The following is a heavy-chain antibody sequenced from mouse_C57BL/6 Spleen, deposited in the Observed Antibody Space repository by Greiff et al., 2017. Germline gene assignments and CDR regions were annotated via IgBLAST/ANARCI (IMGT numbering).Heavy chain of an antibody. J-gene: IGHJ4*01. V-gene: IGHV1-22*01. Sequence: DVQLQQSGPELVKPGASVKISCKASGYSFTDYNMNWVKQSNGKSLEWIGYINPNNGGTSYNQKFKGKATLTVNKSSSTAYMELRSLTSEDSAVYYCARKDYSNHYYAMDYWGQGTSVTVSS. CDR1: GYSFTDYN. CDR2: INPNNGGT. D-gene: IGHD2-5*01. CDR3: ARKDYSNHYYAMDY.